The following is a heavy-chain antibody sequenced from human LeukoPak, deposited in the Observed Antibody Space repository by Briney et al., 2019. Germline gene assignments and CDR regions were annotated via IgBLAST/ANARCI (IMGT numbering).Heavy chain of an antibody. CDR2: IYYSGST. J-gene: IGHJ6*03. CDR1: GGSISSYY. V-gene: IGHV4-59*01. CDR3: ARGETYYYYMDV. Sequence: SETLSLTCTVSGGSISSYYWSWIRQPPGKGLEWIGYIYYSGSTNYNPSLKSRVTISVDTSKNQFSLKLSSVTAADTAVYYCARGETYYYYMDVWGKGTTVTISS.